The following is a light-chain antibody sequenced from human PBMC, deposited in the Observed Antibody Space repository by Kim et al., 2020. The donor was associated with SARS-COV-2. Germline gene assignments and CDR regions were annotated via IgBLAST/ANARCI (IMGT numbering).Light chain of an antibody. CDR3: ISFTSSATYV. CDR1: GSDVGTYNQ. CDR2: EVS. V-gene: IGLV2-18*02. J-gene: IGLJ1*01. Sequence: QTVTFSCTGTGSDVGTYNQVSWYQQPPGTAPKLMLYEVSYRPSGVPGRFSGSKSGNTASLTISGLQAEDEADYYCISFTSSATYVFGTGTKVTVL.